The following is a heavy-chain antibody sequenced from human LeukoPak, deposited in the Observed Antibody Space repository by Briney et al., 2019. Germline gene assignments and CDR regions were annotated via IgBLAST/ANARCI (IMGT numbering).Heavy chain of an antibody. D-gene: IGHD5-18*01. CDR1: GFTFSSYG. CDR3: ARALGIQLWFTYLDY. CDR2: ISYDGSNK. V-gene: IGHV3-30*03. Sequence: PGGSLRLSCAAPGFTFSSYGMHWVRQAPGKGLEWVAVISYDGSNKYYADSVKGRFTISRDNSKNTLYLQMNSLRAEDTAVYYCARALGIQLWFTYLDYWGQGTLVTVSS. J-gene: IGHJ4*02.